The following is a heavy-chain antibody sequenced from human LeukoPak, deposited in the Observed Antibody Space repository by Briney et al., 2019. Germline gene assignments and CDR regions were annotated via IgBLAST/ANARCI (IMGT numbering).Heavy chain of an antibody. J-gene: IGHJ6*02. CDR3: ARDIVVVPAATKQLRYYYYYGMDV. D-gene: IGHD2-2*01. CDR1: GGSISSGDYY. V-gene: IGHV4-30-4*01. Sequence: SQTLSLTCTIPGGSISSGDYYWSSIRQPPGKGLEWIGYLYYSGSTSYNPSLKSRVTISVDTSKNQFSLKLSSVTAADTAVYYCARDIVVVPAATKQLRYYYYYGMDVWGQGTTVTVSS. CDR2: LYYSGST.